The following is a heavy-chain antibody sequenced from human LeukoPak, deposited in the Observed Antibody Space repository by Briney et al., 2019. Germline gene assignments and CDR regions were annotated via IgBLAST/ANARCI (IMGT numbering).Heavy chain of an antibody. V-gene: IGHV4-34*01. CDR3: ARGLDLDGLDS. CDR1: FGSLSDYN. CDR2: ITDSATT. D-gene: IGHD1-1*01. Sequence: ASETLSLTCAVSFGSLSDYNWSWLRQSPEKGLEWIGEITDSATTHYNPSLETRVTISIDTAKRQFSLRLTSLTAADTAVYYCARGLDLDGLDSWGQGTLVTASS. J-gene: IGHJ4*02.